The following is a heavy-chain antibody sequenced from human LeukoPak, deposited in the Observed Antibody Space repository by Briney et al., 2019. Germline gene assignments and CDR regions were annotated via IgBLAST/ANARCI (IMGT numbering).Heavy chain of an antibody. CDR2: ISAYNGNT. D-gene: IGHD6-13*01. CDR3: ARGEYSSSCYGLPPTCWFDP. J-gene: IGHJ5*02. Sequence: ASVTVSCKASGYTFTSYGISWVRQAPGQGLEWMGWISAYNGNTNYAQKLQGRVTMTTDTSTSTTYMELRSLRSDDTAVYYCARGEYSSSCYGLPPTCWFDPWGQGTLVTVSS. CDR1: GYTFTSYG. V-gene: IGHV1-18*01.